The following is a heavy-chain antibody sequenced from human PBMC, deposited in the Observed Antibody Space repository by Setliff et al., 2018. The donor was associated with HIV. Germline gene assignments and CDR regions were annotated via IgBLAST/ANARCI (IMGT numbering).Heavy chain of an antibody. Sequence: SVKVSCKASGYAFINFYIYWVRQAPGQGLEWVGRISPNSGGTDYSQKFQGRVSMTRDTSTNTAYLDLTNLTSDDTAVDFCVKDGGPWGSGDWGQGTLVTVSS. CDR3: VKDGGPWGSGD. J-gene: IGHJ4*02. V-gene: IGHV1-2*06. D-gene: IGHD7-27*01. CDR2: ISPNSGGT. CDR1: GYAFINFY.